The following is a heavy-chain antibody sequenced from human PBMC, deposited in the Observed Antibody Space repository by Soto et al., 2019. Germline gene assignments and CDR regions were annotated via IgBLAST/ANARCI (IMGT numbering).Heavy chain of an antibody. J-gene: IGHJ6*02. CDR3: AREYQRSGYYAEGMDV. CDR1: GGSISSGDYY. D-gene: IGHD3-3*01. V-gene: IGHV4-30-4*01. CDR2: IYYSGST. Sequence: PSETLSLTCTVSGGSISSGDYYWSWIRQPPGKGLEWIGYIYYSGSTYYNPSLKSRVTISVDTSKNQFSLKLSSVTAADTAVYYRAREYQRSGYYAEGMDVWGQGTTVTVSS.